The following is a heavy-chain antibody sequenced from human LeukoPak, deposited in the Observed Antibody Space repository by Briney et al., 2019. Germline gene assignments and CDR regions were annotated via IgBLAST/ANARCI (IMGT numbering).Heavy chain of an antibody. Sequence: GRSLRLSCAASGFTFSSYGMHWVRQAPGKGLEWVAVIWYDGSNKYYADSVKGRFTISRDNSKNTLYLQMNSLRAEDTAVNYCASEYSGSYSYYYYYGMDVWGQGTTVTVSS. D-gene: IGHD1-26*01. CDR3: ASEYSGSYSYYYYYGMDV. CDR2: IWYDGSNK. J-gene: IGHJ6*02. V-gene: IGHV3-33*01. CDR1: GFTFSSYG.